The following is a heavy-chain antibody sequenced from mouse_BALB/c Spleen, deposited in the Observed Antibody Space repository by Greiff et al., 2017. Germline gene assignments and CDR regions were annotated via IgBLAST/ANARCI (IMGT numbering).Heavy chain of an antibody. CDR2: IWAGGST. CDR3: ARDLYDGYPAWFAY. J-gene: IGHJ3*01. V-gene: IGHV2-9*02. D-gene: IGHD2-3*01. Sequence: QVQLKESGPGLVAPSQSLSITCTVSGFSLTSYGVHWVRQPPGKGLEWLGVIWAGGSTNYNSALMSRLSISKDNSKSQVFLKMNSLQTDDTAMYYCARDLYDGYPAWFAYWGQGTLVTVSA. CDR1: GFSLTSYG.